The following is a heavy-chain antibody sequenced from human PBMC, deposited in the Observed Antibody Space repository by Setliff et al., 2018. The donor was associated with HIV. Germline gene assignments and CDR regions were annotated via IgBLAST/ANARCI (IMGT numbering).Heavy chain of an antibody. Sequence: GASVKVSCKASGGTFSSYGISWVRQAPGQGLEWMGGITPISGTANYAQKFQDRVKITADESTSTAYMEMSSLTSEDTAIYYCARSDSGWPHYQYHHTDVWGKGTTVTVSS. J-gene: IGHJ6*04. CDR2: ITPISGTA. D-gene: IGHD6-19*01. V-gene: IGHV1-69*13. CDR3: ARSDSGWPHYQYHHTDV. CDR1: GGTFSSYG.